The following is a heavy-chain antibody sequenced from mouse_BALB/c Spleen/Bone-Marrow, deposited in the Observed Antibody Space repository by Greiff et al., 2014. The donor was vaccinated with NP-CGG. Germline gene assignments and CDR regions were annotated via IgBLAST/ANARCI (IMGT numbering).Heavy chain of an antibody. CDR1: GYAFTNYL. V-gene: IGHV1-54*01. J-gene: IGHJ3*01. CDR3: ARRDYSFAY. CDR2: INTGSGGT. Sequence: VQRVESGAELVRPGTSVKVSCKASGYAFTNYLIEWVKQRPGQGLEWIGVINTGSGGTNYNEKFKGKATLTADKSSSTAYMQLSSLTSDDSAVYFCARRDYSFAYWGQGTLVTVSA. D-gene: IGHD2-13*01.